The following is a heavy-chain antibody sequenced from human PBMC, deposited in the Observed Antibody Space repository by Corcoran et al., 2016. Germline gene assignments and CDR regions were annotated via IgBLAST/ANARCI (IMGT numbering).Heavy chain of an antibody. CDR2: INHSGST. Sequence: QVQLQQWGAGLLKPSETLSLTCAVSGGSFSGYYWSWIRQPPGKGLEWIGEINHSGSTNYNPCLKSRVTISVDTSKNPFSLKLSSVTAADTAVYYGAREGGAPSGYDYPSGGQGTLVTVSS. D-gene: IGHD3-22*01. J-gene: IGHJ4*02. CDR3: AREGGAPSGYDYPS. CDR1: GGSFSGYY. V-gene: IGHV4-34*01.